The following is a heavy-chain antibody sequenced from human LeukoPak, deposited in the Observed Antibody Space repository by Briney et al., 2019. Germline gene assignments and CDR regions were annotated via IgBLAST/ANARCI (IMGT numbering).Heavy chain of an antibody. J-gene: IGHJ6*02. D-gene: IGHD3-16*01. CDR1: GGSISSDSHY. Sequence: PSETLSLTCSVSGGSISSDSHYWSWLRQPPGKGLEWIGYIYYGGGTNYNPSLKSRLAISVDTSTNQFSVKLRSVTAADTAVYYCARVNRGSPLISPRPYGLDVWGQGTTVTVSS. CDR3: ARVNRGSPLISPRPYGLDV. V-gene: IGHV4-61*01. CDR2: IYYGGGT.